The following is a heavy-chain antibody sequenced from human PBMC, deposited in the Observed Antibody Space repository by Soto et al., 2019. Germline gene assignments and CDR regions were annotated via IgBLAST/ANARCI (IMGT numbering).Heavy chain of an antibody. D-gene: IGHD6-13*01. CDR1: GFSLTSGVVG. V-gene: IGHV2-5*01. Sequence: QITLKESGPTLVKPTQSLTLTCTFSGFSLTSGVVGVGWIRQPPGEALEWLALIYWNVEQYYNPSLRNRLTIARDTSQNQVVLTMTNMDPVDTATYYCAHRLPGPSGYDVWGQGTTVTVSS. J-gene: IGHJ6*02. CDR2: IYWNVEQ. CDR3: AHRLPGPSGYDV.